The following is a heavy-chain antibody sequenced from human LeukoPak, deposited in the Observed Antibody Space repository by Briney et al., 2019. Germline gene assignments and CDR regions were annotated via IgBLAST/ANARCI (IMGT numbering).Heavy chain of an antibody. CDR1: GFTFSSYA. V-gene: IGHV3-23*01. CDR2: ISGGGITS. Sequence: GGSLRLSCAASGFTFSSYAMSWVRQAPGKGLEWVSTISGGGITSNYADSAKGRFTISRDNSKNTLYLQMNSLRAEDTAVYYCPKQSYASGWNPFDYWGQGILVTVSS. CDR3: PKQSYASGWNPFDY. D-gene: IGHD6-19*01. J-gene: IGHJ4*02.